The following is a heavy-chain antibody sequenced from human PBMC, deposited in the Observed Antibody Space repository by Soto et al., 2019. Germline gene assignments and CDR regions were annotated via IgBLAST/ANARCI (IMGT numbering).Heavy chain of an antibody. CDR3: AIDRSADSFFQYFQH. CDR1: GFIFTSYS. Sequence: GGSLRLSCAASGFIFTSYSMVWVRQAPGKGLEWVSSISSRSDSIYYADSVKGRFTISRDNAQNSLYLQMNSLTSEDTAVYYCAIDRSADSFFQYFQHWGPGTLVTVSS. J-gene: IGHJ1*01. D-gene: IGHD3-3*02. V-gene: IGHV3-21*04. CDR2: ISSRSDSI.